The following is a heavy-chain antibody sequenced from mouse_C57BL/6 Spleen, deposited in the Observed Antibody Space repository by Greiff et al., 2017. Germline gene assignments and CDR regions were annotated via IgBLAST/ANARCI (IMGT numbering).Heavy chain of an antibody. CDR3: ANSNLYYYAMDY. Sequence: QVQLQQPGAELVKPGASVKLSCKASGYTFTSYWMHWVKQRPGQGLEWIGMIHPNSGSTNYNEKFKSKATLTVDKSSSTAYLQLSSLTSEDSAVYYCANSNLYYYAMDYWGQGTSVTVSS. J-gene: IGHJ4*01. CDR2: IHPNSGST. CDR1: GYTFTSYW. D-gene: IGHD2-5*01. V-gene: IGHV1-64*01.